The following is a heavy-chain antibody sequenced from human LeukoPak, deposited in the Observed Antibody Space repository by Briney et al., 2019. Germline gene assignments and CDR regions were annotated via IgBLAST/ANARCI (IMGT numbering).Heavy chain of an antibody. J-gene: IGHJ4*02. V-gene: IGHV3-74*01. CDR1: GFTFSTYW. CDR3: ARVDRAISTTGTLGD. CDR2: ISTDGISS. D-gene: IGHD6-13*01. Sequence: GGSLRLSCAASGFTFSTYWMHWVRQAPGKGLVWVSRISTDGISSNYADSVKGRFTMSRDNAKNTLYLQMNNLTAEDTAVYYCARVDRAISTTGTLGDWGQGTLVTVSS.